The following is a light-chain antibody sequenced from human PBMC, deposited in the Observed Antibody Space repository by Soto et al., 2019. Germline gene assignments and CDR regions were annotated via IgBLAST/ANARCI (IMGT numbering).Light chain of an antibody. V-gene: IGLV2-8*01. CDR2: EVS. J-gene: IGLJ1*01. CDR1: SSDVGGYNY. CDR3: SSYAGSNNRYV. Sequence: QSALTQPPSASGSPGQSVTISCTGTSSDVGGYNYVSWYQQHPGKAPKLMIYEVSKRPSGVPDRFSGSKSGNTASLTVSGLQAEDEADYYCSSYAGSNNRYVFGTGTK.